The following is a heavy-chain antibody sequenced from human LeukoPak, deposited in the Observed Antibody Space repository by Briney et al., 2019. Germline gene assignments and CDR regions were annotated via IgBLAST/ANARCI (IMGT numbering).Heavy chain of an antibody. D-gene: IGHD1-1*01. V-gene: IGHV3-21*06. CDR1: GIPFSNYT. Sequence: GGSLRLSCAASGIPFSNYTLTWVRQAPGKGLVWVSSISGSSRYIHYSDSVRGRFSISRDNAKNSVYLQMDSLTADDTAVYYCARDKIEGPTKLDYWGQGILVTVSS. CDR3: ARDKIEGPTKLDY. CDR2: ISGSSRYI. J-gene: IGHJ4*02.